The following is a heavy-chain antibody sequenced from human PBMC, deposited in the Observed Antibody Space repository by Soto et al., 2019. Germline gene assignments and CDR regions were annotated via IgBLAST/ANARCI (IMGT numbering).Heavy chain of an antibody. V-gene: IGHV5-51*01. CDR1: GYSFTRYW. D-gene: IGHD5-12*01. Sequence: GESLTISCTCSGYSFTRYWIGWVRQMPGKGLEWMGIIYPGDSDTRYSPSFQGQVTISADKSISTAYLQWSSLKASDTAMYYCASQTRDGYNWFDYWGQGTLVTVSS. J-gene: IGHJ4*02. CDR3: ASQTRDGYNWFDY. CDR2: IYPGDSDT.